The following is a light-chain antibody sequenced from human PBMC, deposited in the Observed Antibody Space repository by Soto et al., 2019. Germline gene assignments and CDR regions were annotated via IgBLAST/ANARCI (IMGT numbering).Light chain of an antibody. CDR1: QSISSY. J-gene: IGKJ4*01. V-gene: IGKV1-39*01. Sequence: DIQMTQSPSSLSASVGDRVTITCRASQSISSYLSWYQQKPGKAPKLLINVASTLQSGVPSRFSGSGSGTDFTLAISSLQPEDFATYYCQQSSSTPQTFGGGARVEIK. CDR3: QQSSSTPQT. CDR2: VAS.